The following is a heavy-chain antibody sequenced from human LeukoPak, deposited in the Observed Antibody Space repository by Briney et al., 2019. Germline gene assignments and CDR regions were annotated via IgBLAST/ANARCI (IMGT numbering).Heavy chain of an antibody. J-gene: IGHJ4*02. CDR1: GFTFSSYW. Sequence: PGGSLGLSCAASGFTFSSYWTSWVRQAPGKGLEWVADIKQDGSEKYYVDSVKGRFTISRDNAKNSLYLQMNSLRAEDTAVYYCARGVVAVAGTWYFDYWGQGTLVTVSS. D-gene: IGHD6-19*01. CDR2: IKQDGSEK. CDR3: ARGVVAVAGTWYFDY. V-gene: IGHV3-7*01.